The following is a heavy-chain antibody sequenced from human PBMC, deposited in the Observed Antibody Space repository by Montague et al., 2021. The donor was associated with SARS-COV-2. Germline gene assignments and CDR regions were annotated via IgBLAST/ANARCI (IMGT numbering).Heavy chain of an antibody. Sequence: SETLSLTCTVSAGSINSAIYYSGWIRQPPGQGLEWIGTIYYTGRTYYNPSLKSRVTISLDTPKNQFSLKLGSVLVADTAVFYCARQRRILTRYYGSFDHWGQGTLVSVSS. CDR2: IYYTGRT. D-gene: IGHD3-9*01. CDR1: AGSINSAIYY. CDR3: ARQRRILTRYYGSFDH. J-gene: IGHJ4*02. V-gene: IGHV4-39*01.